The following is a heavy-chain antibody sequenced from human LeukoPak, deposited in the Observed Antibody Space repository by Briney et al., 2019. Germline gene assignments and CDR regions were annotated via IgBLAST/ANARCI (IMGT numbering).Heavy chain of an antibody. CDR2: INPNSGGT. V-gene: IGHV1-2*06. D-gene: IGHD5-12*01. CDR3: AREWIAYYFDY. Sequence: ASVKVSCRASGYTFTGYYMHWVRQAPGQGLEWMGRINPNSGGTNYAQKFQGRVTMTRDTSISTAYMELSRLRSDDTAVYYCAREWIAYYFDYWGQGTLVTVSS. J-gene: IGHJ4*02. CDR1: GYTFTGYY.